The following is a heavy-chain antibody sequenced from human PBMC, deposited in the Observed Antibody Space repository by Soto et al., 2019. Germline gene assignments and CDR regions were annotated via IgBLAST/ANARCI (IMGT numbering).Heavy chain of an antibody. CDR1: GGSFSGYQ. CDR2: INDSGNI. V-gene: IGHV4-34*01. J-gene: IGHJ6*03. Sequence: QVQLQQWGAGLLKPSETLSLTCAVYGGSFSGYQWTWIRQTPGKGLEGIGEINDSGNINYNPSLKSPVTILVDTAKKHISLRLSSVTAADTAVYYCARGLILWFGELSRRGGYYYYMDVWGKGTSVTVSS. D-gene: IGHD3-10*01. CDR3: ARGLILWFGELSRRGGYYYYMDV.